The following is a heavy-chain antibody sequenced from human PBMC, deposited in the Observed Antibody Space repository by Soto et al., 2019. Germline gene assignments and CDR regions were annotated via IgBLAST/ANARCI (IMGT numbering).Heavy chain of an antibody. CDR2: ISGSGGST. D-gene: IGHD2-2*01. CDR1: GFTFSSYA. J-gene: IGHJ6*02. Sequence: EVQLLESGGGLVQPGGSLRLSCAASGFTFSSYAMSWVRQAPGKGLEWVSAISGSGGSTYYADSVKGRFTISRDNSKNTLYLQMNSLRAEDTAVYYCAKGVRGYCSSTSCQYYYYGMDVWGQGTTVTVSS. V-gene: IGHV3-23*01. CDR3: AKGVRGYCSSTSCQYYYYGMDV.